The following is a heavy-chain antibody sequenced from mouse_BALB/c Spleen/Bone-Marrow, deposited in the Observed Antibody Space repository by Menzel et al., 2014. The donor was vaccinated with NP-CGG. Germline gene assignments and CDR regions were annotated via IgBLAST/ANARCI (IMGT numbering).Heavy chain of an antibody. D-gene: IGHD1-1*01. CDR2: INPNYENT. CDR3: ARSSRYLAWFAY. J-gene: IGHJ3*01. CDR1: GYTFIDYN. Sequence: EVQLQQSGVEVVKPGASVKISCKASGYTFIDYNMDWVKQGHGKSLEWIGDINPNYENTSHNQKFKGKATLTVDKSSSTAYMELRSLTSEDTAVYYCARSSRYLAWFAYWGQGTLVTVSA. V-gene: IGHV1-18*01.